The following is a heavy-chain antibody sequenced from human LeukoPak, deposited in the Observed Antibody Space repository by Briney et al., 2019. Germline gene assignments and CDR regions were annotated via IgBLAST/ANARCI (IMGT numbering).Heavy chain of an antibody. CDR1: GYTFTSYY. Sequence: ASVKVSSTASGYTFTSYYMHWVRQAPGQGLEWMGLINPNGGSTTYAQKFQGRVTMTRDTSTSTVYMNLSSLRSEDTAVYSCARRNPPYYCNYWGQGTLVTVSS. CDR2: INPNGGST. V-gene: IGHV1-46*01. J-gene: IGHJ4*02. CDR3: ARRNPPYYCNY. D-gene: IGHD1-14*01.